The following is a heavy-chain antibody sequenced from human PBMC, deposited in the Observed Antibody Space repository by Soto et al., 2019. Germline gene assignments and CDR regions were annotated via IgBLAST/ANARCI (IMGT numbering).Heavy chain of an antibody. V-gene: IGHV1-3*01. CDR2: INAGNGNT. Sequence: GASVKVSCKASGYTFTSYAMHLVRPPPGQRLEWMGWINAGNGNTKYSQKFQGRVTITRDTSASTAYMELSSLRSEDTAVYYCARSIVVVTAADYWGQGTLVTVSS. CDR1: GYTFTSYA. CDR3: ARSIVVVTAADY. J-gene: IGHJ4*02. D-gene: IGHD2-21*02.